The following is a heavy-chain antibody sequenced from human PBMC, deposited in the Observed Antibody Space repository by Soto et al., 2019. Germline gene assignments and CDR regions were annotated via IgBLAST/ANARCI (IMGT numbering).Heavy chain of an antibody. CDR1: EFTFSTYS. Sequence: EVQLVESGGGLVKPGGSLRLSCAASEFTFSTYSMNWVRQAPGKGLEWVSSISSSSSYIYYADSVKGRFTISRDNAKNSLYLQMNSLRAEDTAVYYCARVVVYYDPYYYYGMDVWGQGTTVTVSS. V-gene: IGHV3-21*01. CDR3: ARVVVYYDPYYYYGMDV. D-gene: IGHD3-22*01. J-gene: IGHJ6*02. CDR2: ISSSSSYI.